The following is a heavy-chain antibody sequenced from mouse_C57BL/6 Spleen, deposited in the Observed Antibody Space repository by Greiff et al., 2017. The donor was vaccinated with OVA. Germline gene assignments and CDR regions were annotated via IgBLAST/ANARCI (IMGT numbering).Heavy chain of an antibody. V-gene: IGHV1-39*01. CDR3: ARGNYSNYVWYFDV. Sequence: VQLQQSGPELVKPGASVKISCKASGYSFTDYNMNWVKQSNGKSLEWIGVINPNYGTTSYTQKFKGKATLTVDQSSSTGYMQLNSLTSEDYEVYNCARGNYSNYVWYFDVWGTGTTVTVSS. J-gene: IGHJ1*03. CDR2: INPNYGTT. D-gene: IGHD2-5*01. CDR1: GYSFTDYN.